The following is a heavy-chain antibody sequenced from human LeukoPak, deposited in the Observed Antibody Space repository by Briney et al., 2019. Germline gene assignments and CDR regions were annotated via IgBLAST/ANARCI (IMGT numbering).Heavy chain of an antibody. J-gene: IGHJ4*02. CDR1: GFIFSNYG. CDR3: VRVNDNGDRNLYYFGY. V-gene: IGHV3-64D*06. D-gene: IGHD4-17*01. CDR2: ISSDGDNT. Sequence: PGGSLRLSCSASGFIFSNYGMYWVRQAPGKGLEFVSAISSDGDNTFYADSVKGRFTISRDNSKNTLYLQTSSLRGEDTAVYYCVRVNDNGDRNLYYFGYWGQGTLVTVSS.